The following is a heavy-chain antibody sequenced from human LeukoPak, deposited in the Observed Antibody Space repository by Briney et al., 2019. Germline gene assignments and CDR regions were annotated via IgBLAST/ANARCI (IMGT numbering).Heavy chain of an antibody. Sequence: GGSLRLSCAASGFTFSSYSMNWVRQAPGKGLEWVSSISSSSSYIYYADSLKGRFTISRDNAKNSLYLQMNSLRAEDTAVYYCARHYNWLLPPYYFDYWGQGTLVTVSS. CDR1: GFTFSSYS. D-gene: IGHD1-20*01. CDR3: ARHYNWLLPPYYFDY. V-gene: IGHV3-21*01. CDR2: ISSSSSYI. J-gene: IGHJ4*02.